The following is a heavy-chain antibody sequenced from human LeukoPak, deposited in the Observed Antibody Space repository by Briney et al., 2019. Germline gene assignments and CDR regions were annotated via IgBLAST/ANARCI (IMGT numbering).Heavy chain of an antibody. D-gene: IGHD3-3*01. CDR3: ARRAFWSGYYPALYYFDY. V-gene: IGHV4-34*01. CDR1: GGSFSAYY. Sequence: SETLSLTCAVYGGSFSAYYWSWIRQPPGKGLEWIGEINHSGSTNYNPSLKSRVTISVDTSKYHFSLNLSSVTAADTAVYYCARRAFWSGYYPALYYFDYWGQGTLVTVSS. CDR2: INHSGST. J-gene: IGHJ4*02.